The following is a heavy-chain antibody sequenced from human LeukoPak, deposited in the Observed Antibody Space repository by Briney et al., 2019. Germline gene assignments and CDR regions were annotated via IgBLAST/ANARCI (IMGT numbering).Heavy chain of an antibody. Sequence: ESGPTPVKPTQTLTLTCSFSGFSLTTRGVGVAWIRQPPARPLVWPALINWDDDKAYSPSLKDRLTITKDTSKNQVVLTMTNMDPVDTATYFCALRPKSGANWFDPWGQGTLVTVSS. D-gene: IGHD1-26*01. CDR1: GFSLTTRGVG. V-gene: IGHV2-5*02. CDR3: ALRPKSGANWFDP. CDR2: INWDDDK. J-gene: IGHJ5*02.